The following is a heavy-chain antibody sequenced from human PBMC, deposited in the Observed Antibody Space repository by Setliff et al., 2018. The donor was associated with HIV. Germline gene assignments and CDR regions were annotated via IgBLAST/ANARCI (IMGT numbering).Heavy chain of an antibody. CDR2: VYYSGGT. Sequence: PSETLSLTCTVSGGSVSDTSYYWGWIRQPPGKGLEWLANVYYSGGTYYNPSLNSRVTISVDTSRNQFSLKLTSVTAADTAVYYCARLDCSSSSGLVDYWGQGTLVTVSS. D-gene: IGHD2-2*01. CDR1: GGSVSDTSYY. V-gene: IGHV4-39*07. CDR3: ARLDCSSSSGLVDY. J-gene: IGHJ4*02.